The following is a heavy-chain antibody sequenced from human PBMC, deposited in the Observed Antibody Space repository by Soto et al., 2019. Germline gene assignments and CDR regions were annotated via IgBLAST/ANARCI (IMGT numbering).Heavy chain of an antibody. J-gene: IGHJ5*02. V-gene: IGHV1-46*01. CDR1: GYTFTSYY. D-gene: IGHD6-13*01. CDR2: INPSGGST. CDR3: SRSSSWYWFDP. Sequence: QVHLVQSGAEVKKPGASVKVSCKASGYTFTSYYMHWVRQAPGQGLGWMGIINPSGGSTSYAQKFQGIVTMTRDTSTSTVYMELSSLRSEDTAVYYCSRSSSWYWFDPWGQGTLVTVSS.